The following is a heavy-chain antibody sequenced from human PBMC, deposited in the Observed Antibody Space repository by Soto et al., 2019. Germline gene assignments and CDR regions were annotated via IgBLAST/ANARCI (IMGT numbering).Heavy chain of an antibody. V-gene: IGHV4-61*08. CDR1: GGPVSTSDDY. D-gene: IGHD1-1*01. CDR2: LHKSGTS. CDR3: AWGRDPYKHGY. J-gene: IGHJ4*02. Sequence: QVQLQESGPGLVKPSETLSLTCTVSGGPVSTSDDYWSWIRQPPGKGLEWIGFLHKSGTSSYNPSLKSRVSILVDTSTNQFSLRLSSVIAADTAIYYCAWGRDPYKHGYWGQGSLVTVSS.